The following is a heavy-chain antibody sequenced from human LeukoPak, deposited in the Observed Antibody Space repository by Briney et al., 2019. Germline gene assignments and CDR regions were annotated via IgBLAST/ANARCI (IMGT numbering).Heavy chain of an antibody. CDR1: GFTFSSYG. Sequence: TGRSLRLSCAASGFTFSSYGMHWVRQAPGKGLEWVAVIWYDGSNKYYPDSVQGRFTISRDNSRNPLYLQVNSLRAEDTAVYYCARDRSMSGWYIDLWGRGTLVTVSS. CDR3: ARDRSMSGWYIDL. D-gene: IGHD2/OR15-2a*01. CDR2: IWYDGSNK. J-gene: IGHJ2*01. V-gene: IGHV3-33*01.